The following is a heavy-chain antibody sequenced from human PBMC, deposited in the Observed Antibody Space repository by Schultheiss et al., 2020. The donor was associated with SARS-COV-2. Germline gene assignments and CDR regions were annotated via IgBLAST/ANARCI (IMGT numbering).Heavy chain of an antibody. CDR2: ISSSGSTI. V-gene: IGHV3-48*04. CDR1: GFTFSSYA. J-gene: IGHJ6*02. CDR3: ARSNRPRPYYYYGMDV. D-gene: IGHD1/OR15-1a*01. Sequence: GESLKISCAASGFTFSSYAMHWVRQAPGKGLEWVSYISSSGSTIYYADSVKGRFTISRDNAKNSLYLQMNSLRAEDTAVYYCARSNRPRPYYYYGMDVWGQGTTVTVSS.